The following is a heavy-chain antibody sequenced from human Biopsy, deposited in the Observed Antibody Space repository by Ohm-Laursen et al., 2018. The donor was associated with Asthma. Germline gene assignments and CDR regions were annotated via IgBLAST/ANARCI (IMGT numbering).Heavy chain of an antibody. J-gene: IGHJ4*02. Sequence: SETLSLTCSVSGGSVSSDKYYWSWIRQPPGKGLEWIAYIFYSGATNYNPALKSRVAQSIDMSKSQFSLRLNFLSAADTAVYYCARGTIVAGIDYWGRGTLVTVSS. D-gene: IGHD5-12*01. CDR1: GGSVSSDKYY. CDR2: IFYSGAT. V-gene: IGHV4-61*01. CDR3: ARGTIVAGIDY.